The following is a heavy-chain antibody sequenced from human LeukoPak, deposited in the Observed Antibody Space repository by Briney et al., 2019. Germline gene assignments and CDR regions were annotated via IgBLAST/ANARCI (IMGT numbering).Heavy chain of an antibody. J-gene: IGHJ3*02. Sequence: GASVKVSCKASGYTFTGYYMHWVRQAPGQGLEWMGWTNPNSGGTNYTQKFQGRVTMTRDTSISTAYMELSRLRSGDTAVYYCARARAQQWLVHGWAFDIWGQGTMVTVSS. D-gene: IGHD6-19*01. CDR1: GYTFTGYY. V-gene: IGHV1-2*02. CDR2: TNPNSGGT. CDR3: ARARAQQWLVHGWAFDI.